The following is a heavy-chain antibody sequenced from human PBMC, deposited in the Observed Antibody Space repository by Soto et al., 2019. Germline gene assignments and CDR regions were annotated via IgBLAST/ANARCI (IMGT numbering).Heavy chain of an antibody. J-gene: IGHJ4*02. V-gene: IGHV1-3*01. CDR1: GYIFTNYA. D-gene: IGHD3-10*01. CDR2: INAANGNT. Sequence: QVQLVQSGAEVKKPGASVKVSCKASGYIFTNYAMHWVRQAPGQRLERMGWINAANGNTKYSQKFQGRVTITTDNSASKVYMERSSLRSEDTAVYYCARDPSGSGSYSSDYFDYWGQGTLVTVSS. CDR3: ARDPSGSGSYSSDYFDY.